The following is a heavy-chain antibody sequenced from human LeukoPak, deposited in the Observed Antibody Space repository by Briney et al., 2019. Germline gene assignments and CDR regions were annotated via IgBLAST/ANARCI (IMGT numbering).Heavy chain of an antibody. CDR2: ISSSGSTI. CDR3: ARDIYDSSGYYLWNAFDI. Sequence: GGSLRLSCAASGFTFSSYEMNWVRQAPGKGLEWVSYISSSGSTIYYADSVKGRFTISRANAKNSLYLQMNSLRAEDTAVYYCARDIYDSSGYYLWNAFDIWGQGTMVTVSS. D-gene: IGHD3-22*01. CDR1: GFTFSSYE. J-gene: IGHJ3*02. V-gene: IGHV3-48*03.